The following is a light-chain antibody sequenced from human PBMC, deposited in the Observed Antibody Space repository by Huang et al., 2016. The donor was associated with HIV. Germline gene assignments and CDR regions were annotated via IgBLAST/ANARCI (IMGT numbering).Light chain of an antibody. CDR1: QSVSSN. V-gene: IGKV3-15*01. Sequence: EIVMTQSPATLSVSPGARATLSCRASQSVSSNLAWYQQKPGQAPRLLIYATSTRATGIPARFSVSGSGTEFTLTISSLQSEDFAVYYCQQYNNWPRTFGQGTKVEIK. CDR3: QQYNNWPRT. CDR2: ATS. J-gene: IGKJ1*01.